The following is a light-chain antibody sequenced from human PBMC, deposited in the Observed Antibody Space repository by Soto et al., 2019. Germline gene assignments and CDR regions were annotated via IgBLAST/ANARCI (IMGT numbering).Light chain of an antibody. J-gene: IGKJ1*01. CDR2: GAS. V-gene: IGKV3-15*01. Sequence: EIVLTQSPATLSLSPGERATLSCRASQSLGGSLAWYQQKPGQAPRLLIYGASTRATDIPARFSGSGSGTEFTLTITSLQSEDLAIYYCQQYNDWPPWTFGQGTKVDIK. CDR1: QSLGGS. CDR3: QQYNDWPPWT.